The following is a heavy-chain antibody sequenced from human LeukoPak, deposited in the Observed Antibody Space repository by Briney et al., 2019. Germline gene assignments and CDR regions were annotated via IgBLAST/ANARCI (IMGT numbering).Heavy chain of an antibody. CDR1: GYTFTSYG. Sequence: ASVKVSCKASGYTFTSYGISWVRQAPGQGLEWMGWISAYNGNTNYAQKLQGRVTVTTDTSTSTAYMELRSLRSDDTAVYYCARETPGIAVAGKRSHFDYWGQGTLVTVSS. CDR2: ISAYNGNT. D-gene: IGHD6-19*01. CDR3: ARETPGIAVAGKRSHFDY. V-gene: IGHV1-18*01. J-gene: IGHJ4*02.